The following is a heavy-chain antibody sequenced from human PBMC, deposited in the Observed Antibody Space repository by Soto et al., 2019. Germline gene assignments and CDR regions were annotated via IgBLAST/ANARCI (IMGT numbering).Heavy chain of an antibody. Sequence: TLSLTCTVSGDSISGGASFWSWIRQPPGKGLEWIANVYYSGSPYYNPSLKSRLTISVDTTKNQFSLQLKSMTAADTAVYYCAKLSCTSSTCYFPGWFDPWGQGTLVTVSS. CDR2: VYYSGSP. V-gene: IGHV4-31*03. CDR3: AKLSCTSSTCYFPGWFDP. CDR1: GDSISGGASF. D-gene: IGHD2-2*01. J-gene: IGHJ5*02.